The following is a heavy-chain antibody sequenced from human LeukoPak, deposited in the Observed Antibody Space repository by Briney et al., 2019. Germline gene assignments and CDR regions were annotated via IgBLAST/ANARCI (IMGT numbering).Heavy chain of an antibody. CDR3: SGSDAFDI. CDR2: IRSKANSYAT. V-gene: IGHV3-73*01. Sequence: PGGSLRLSCAASGFTFSGSAMHWVRQASGKGLEWVGRIRSKANSYATAYAASVKGRFTISRDDSKNKAYLQMNSLKTEDTAVYYCSGSDAFDIWGQGTMVTVSS. J-gene: IGHJ3*02. D-gene: IGHD3-10*01. CDR1: GFTFSGSA.